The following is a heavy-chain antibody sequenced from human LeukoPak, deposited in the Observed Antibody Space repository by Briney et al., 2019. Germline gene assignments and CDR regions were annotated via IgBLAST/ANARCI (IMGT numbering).Heavy chain of an antibody. D-gene: IGHD2-15*01. CDR3: ARVVVAASFDY. V-gene: IGHV3-74*01. J-gene: IGHJ4*02. CDR2: INGVGSST. Sequence: GGSLRLSCAASGFTFSSYWMHWVRQAPGKGLVWVSRINGVGSSTSYADSVKGRFTISRDNAKNTLYLQMNSLRAEDTAVYYCARVVVAASFDYWGQGTLVTVSS. CDR1: GFTFSSYW.